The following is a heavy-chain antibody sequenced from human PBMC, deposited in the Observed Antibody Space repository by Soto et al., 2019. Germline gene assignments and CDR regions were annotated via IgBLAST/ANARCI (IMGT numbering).Heavy chain of an antibody. Sequence: SETLSLTCAVYGGSFSGYYWSWIRQPPGKGLEWIGEINHSGSTNYNPSLKSRVTISVDTSKNQFSLKLSSVTAADTAVYYCARALLGRGLRYFDWFPMDVWGQGTTVTVSS. CDR1: GGSFSGYY. J-gene: IGHJ6*02. CDR3: ARALLGRGLRYFDWFPMDV. D-gene: IGHD3-9*01. CDR2: INHSGST. V-gene: IGHV4-34*01.